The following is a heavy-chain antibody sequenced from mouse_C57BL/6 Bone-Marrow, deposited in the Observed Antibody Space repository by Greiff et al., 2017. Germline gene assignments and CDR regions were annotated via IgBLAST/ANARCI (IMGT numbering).Heavy chain of an antibody. Sequence: EVQLQQSGTVLARPGASVKMSCKTSGYTFTSYWMHWVKQRPGQGLEWIGAIYPGNSDTSYNQKFKGKAKLTAVTSASTAYMELSSLTTEDSAVYYCTRSGDYDGVYAMDYWGQGTSVTVSS. J-gene: IGHJ4*01. CDR1: GYTFTSYW. CDR2: IYPGNSDT. V-gene: IGHV1-5*01. D-gene: IGHD2-4*01. CDR3: TRSGDYDGVYAMDY.